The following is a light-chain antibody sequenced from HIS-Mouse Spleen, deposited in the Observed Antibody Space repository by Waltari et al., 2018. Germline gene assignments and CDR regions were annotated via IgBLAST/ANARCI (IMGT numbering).Light chain of an antibody. CDR3: AAWDDSFWV. V-gene: IGLV1-44*01. CDR2: SNN. Sequence: QSVLTQPPSASGTPGQRVTISCSGRSSNIGSNTVNWYQQLPGTAPKLLIYSNNQRPSGVPDRFSGSKSGTSASLAISGLQSEDEADYYCAAWDDSFWVFGGGTKLTVL. J-gene: IGLJ3*02. CDR1: SSNIGSNT.